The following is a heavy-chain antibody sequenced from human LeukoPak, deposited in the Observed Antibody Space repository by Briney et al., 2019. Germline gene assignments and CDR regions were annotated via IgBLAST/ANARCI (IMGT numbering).Heavy chain of an antibody. D-gene: IGHD3-22*01. J-gene: IGHJ5*02. CDR1: GFTFSSYA. Sequence: GGSLRLPCAASGFTFSSYAMSWVRQAPGKGLEWVSAISGSGGSTYYADSVKGRFTISRDNSKNTLYLQMNSLRAEDTAVYYCARDTKNRDSHRTNWFDPWGQGTLVTVSS. V-gene: IGHV3-23*01. CDR3: ARDTKNRDSHRTNWFDP. CDR2: ISGSGGST.